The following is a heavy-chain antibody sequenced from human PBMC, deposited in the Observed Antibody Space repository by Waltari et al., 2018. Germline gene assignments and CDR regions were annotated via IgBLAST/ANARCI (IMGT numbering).Heavy chain of an antibody. J-gene: IGHJ3*01. Sequence: EVQLVETGGALIHPGGSLRLSCAASEFIVRNNYMAWVRQAPGKGLGWVSVIDAGGGSDSADSVRGRFTISRDNSKNTLYLEMNALRPDDTAVYYCATLGAYLGAFEVWGRGTMVTVSS. V-gene: IGHV3-53*02. CDR2: IDAGGGS. CDR1: EFIVRNNY. D-gene: IGHD3-16*01. CDR3: ATLGAYLGAFEV.